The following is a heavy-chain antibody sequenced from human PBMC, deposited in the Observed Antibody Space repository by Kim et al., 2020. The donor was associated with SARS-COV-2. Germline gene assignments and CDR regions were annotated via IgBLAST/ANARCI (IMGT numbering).Heavy chain of an antibody. CDR2: IIPIFGTA. V-gene: IGHV1-69*13. J-gene: IGHJ4*02. CDR1: GGTFSSYA. CDR3: AREGVEMATISVY. Sequence: SVKVSCKASGGTFSSYAISWVRQAPGQGLEWMGGIIPIFGTANYAQKFQGRVTITADESTSTAYMELSSLRSEDTAVYYCAREGVEMATISVYWGQGTLVTVSS. D-gene: IGHD5-12*01.